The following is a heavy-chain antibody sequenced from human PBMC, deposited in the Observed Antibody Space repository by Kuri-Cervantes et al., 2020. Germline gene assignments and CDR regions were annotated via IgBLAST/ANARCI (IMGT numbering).Heavy chain of an antibody. CDR1: GFTFSSYA. CDR2: ISGSGGST. Sequence: GESLKISWAASGFTFSSYAMSWVRQAPGKGLEWVSAISGSGGSTYYADSVKGRFTISRDNSKNTLYLQMNSLRAEDTAVYYCAKRKIAARPFDYWGQGTLVTVSS. CDR3: AKRKIAARPFDY. J-gene: IGHJ4*02. V-gene: IGHV3-23*01. D-gene: IGHD6-6*01.